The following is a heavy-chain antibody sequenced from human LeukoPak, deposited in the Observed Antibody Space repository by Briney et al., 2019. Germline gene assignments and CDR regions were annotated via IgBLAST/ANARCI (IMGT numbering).Heavy chain of an antibody. Sequence: PGGSLSLSCAASGFTFNGYSMSWVRQAPGKGLEWVAAISGSGGSTYYADSVRGRFTISRANSKNTLYLQINSLRAEDTAVYYCAKDASGRSLALIDYWGQGPLVTVSS. CDR3: AKDASGRSLALIDY. V-gene: IGHV3-23*01. CDR2: ISGSGGST. J-gene: IGHJ4*02. CDR1: GFTFNGYS. D-gene: IGHD1-26*01.